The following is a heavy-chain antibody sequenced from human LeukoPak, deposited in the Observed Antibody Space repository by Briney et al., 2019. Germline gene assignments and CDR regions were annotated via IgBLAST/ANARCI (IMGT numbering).Heavy chain of an antibody. J-gene: IGHJ6*03. Sequence: PGGSLRLSCAASGFTFGSYAMTWVRQAPGTGLQWVSIISDDGGDTYYADSVKGRFTISRDNSKNTVYLQMNALRAEDTAVYYCAKGQRVVVPSKRILDVWGKGTTVTVSS. CDR1: GFTFGSYA. CDR2: ISDDGGDT. V-gene: IGHV3-23*01. D-gene: IGHD2-15*01. CDR3: AKGQRVVVPSKRILDV.